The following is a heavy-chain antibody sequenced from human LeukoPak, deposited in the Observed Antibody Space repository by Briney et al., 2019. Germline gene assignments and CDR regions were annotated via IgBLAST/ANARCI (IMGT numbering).Heavy chain of an antibody. CDR2: IYYSGGT. J-gene: IGHJ4*02. D-gene: IGHD3-16*01. CDR3: ARGVSGSYVFDS. Sequence: SETLSLTCTVSGGSISSYHWSWIRQPPRKGLEWIGYIYYSGGTNYNPSLKSRVSISVDTPKNQFCLKLNSVTAADTAAYYCARGVSGSYVFDSWGQGTLVTVSS. CDR1: GGSISSYH. V-gene: IGHV4-59*13.